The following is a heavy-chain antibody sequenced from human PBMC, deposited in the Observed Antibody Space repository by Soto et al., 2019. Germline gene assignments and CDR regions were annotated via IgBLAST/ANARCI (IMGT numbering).Heavy chain of an antibody. V-gene: IGHV4-31*03. CDR2: IYYSGST. CDR1: GGSISSGGYY. J-gene: IGHJ6*02. D-gene: IGHD3-22*01. Sequence: PSETLSLTCTVSGGSISSGGYYWSWIRQHPGKGLEWIGYIYYSGSTYYNPSLKSRVTISVGTSKNQFSLKLSSVTAADTAVYYCAREGYYDSRGMDVWGQGTTVTVSS. CDR3: AREGYYDSRGMDV.